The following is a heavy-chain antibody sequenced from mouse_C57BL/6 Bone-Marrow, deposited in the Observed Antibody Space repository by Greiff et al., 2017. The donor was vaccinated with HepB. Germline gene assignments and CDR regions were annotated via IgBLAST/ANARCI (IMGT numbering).Heavy chain of an antibody. Sequence: QVQLQQSGAELARPGASVKLSCKASGYTFTSYGISWVKQRTGQGLEWIGEIYPRSGNTYYNEKFKGKATLTADKSSSTAYMELRSLTSEDSAVYFCARCYYGSSSWFAYWGQGTLVTVSA. J-gene: IGHJ3*01. CDR1: GYTFTSYG. V-gene: IGHV1-81*01. D-gene: IGHD1-1*01. CDR3: ARCYYGSSSWFAY. CDR2: IYPRSGNT.